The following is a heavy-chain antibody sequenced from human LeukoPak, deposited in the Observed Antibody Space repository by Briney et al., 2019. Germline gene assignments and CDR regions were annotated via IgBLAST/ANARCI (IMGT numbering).Heavy chain of an antibody. CDR1: GFTFSSYW. D-gene: IGHD3-9*01. CDR2: IKQDGSEK. J-gene: IGHJ4*02. Sequence: GGSLRLSCAASGFTFSSYWMSWVRQAPGKGLEWVANIKQDGSEKYYVDSVKGRFTISRDNAKNSLYLQMNSLRAEDTAVYYCARDYDILTGYGGHDYWGQGTLVTVSS. V-gene: IGHV3-7*01. CDR3: ARDYDILTGYGGHDY.